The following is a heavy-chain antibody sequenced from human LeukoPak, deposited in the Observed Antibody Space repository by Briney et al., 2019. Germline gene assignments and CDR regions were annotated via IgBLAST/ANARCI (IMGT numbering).Heavy chain of an antibody. CDR3: VRSSDGRGWIPFDY. J-gene: IGHJ4*02. V-gene: IGHV4-39*01. D-gene: IGHD6-19*01. CDR1: GDSISSTSYY. Sequence: PSETLSLTCTVSGDSISSTSYYWGWIRQPPGKGLEWIGSIYYRGSTYYNRSLKSRVTMSVDTSQNQFSLNLRSVTAADTAVYYCVRSSDGRGWIPFDYWGRGTPVIVSS. CDR2: IYYRGST.